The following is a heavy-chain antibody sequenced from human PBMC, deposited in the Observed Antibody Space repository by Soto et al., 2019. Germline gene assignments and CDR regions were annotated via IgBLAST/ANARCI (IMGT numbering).Heavy chain of an antibody. J-gene: IGHJ6*03. Sequence: GGSLRLSCAASGFTFSSYGMHWVRQAPGKGLEWVAVISYDGSNKNYADSVKGRFTISRDNSKNTLYLQMNSLRAEDTAVYYCAKDSLPYVPYYYYYMDVWGKGTTVTVSS. V-gene: IGHV3-30*18. D-gene: IGHD3-16*01. CDR1: GFTFSSYG. CDR2: ISYDGSNK. CDR3: AKDSLPYVPYYYYYMDV.